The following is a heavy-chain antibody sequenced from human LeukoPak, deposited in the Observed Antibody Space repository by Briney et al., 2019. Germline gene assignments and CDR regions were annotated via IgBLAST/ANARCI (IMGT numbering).Heavy chain of an antibody. CDR3: ARQGGRWLPNYYFDY. CDR2: IYAGDSDI. Sequence: GKSLKISCKGSGYSFTSYWIGWVRQMPGKGLEWMGIIYAGDSDIRYSPSFQGQVTISADKSIITAFLQWSSLNPSDTAMYYCARQGGRWLPNYYFDYWGQGTLVTVSS. CDR1: GYSFTSYW. D-gene: IGHD5-24*01. J-gene: IGHJ4*02. V-gene: IGHV5-51*01.